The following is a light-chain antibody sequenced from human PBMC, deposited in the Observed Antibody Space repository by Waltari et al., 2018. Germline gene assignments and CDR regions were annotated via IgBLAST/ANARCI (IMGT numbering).Light chain of an antibody. CDR1: GSDVGSYNV. CDR2: EVN. CDR3: CSFATNSIVI. V-gene: IGLV2-23*02. Sequence: QSALTQPASVSGSPGQSITTTCSGTGSDVGSYNVVSWDQQHPGKAPKLIIYEVNMRPSGVSDRFSGSKSGVTASLTISGLQAEDEAVYFCCSFATNSIVIFGGGTKLTVL. J-gene: IGLJ2*01.